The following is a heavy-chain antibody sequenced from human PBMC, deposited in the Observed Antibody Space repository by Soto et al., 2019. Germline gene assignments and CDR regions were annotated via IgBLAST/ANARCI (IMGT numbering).Heavy chain of an antibody. CDR3: ARLYFRRDGNDYGDFDDY. J-gene: IGHJ4*02. D-gene: IGHD4-17*01. V-gene: IGHV4-59*08. CDR1: GGSISSYY. CDR2: IYYSGST. Sequence: SETLSLTCTVSGGSISSYYWSWIRQPPGKGLEWIGYIYYSGSTNYNPSLKSRVTISVHQSKNQFSLKLSTVTAADTAVYYCARLYFRRDGNDYGDFDDYWGQGTLVTVSS.